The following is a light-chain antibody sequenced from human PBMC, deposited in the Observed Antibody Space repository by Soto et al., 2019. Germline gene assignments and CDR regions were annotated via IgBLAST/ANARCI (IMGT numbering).Light chain of an antibody. J-gene: IGLJ2*01. CDR3: NSYTSSSTVV. V-gene: IGLV2-14*01. CDR1: SSDVGGYNS. Sequence: QSVLTQPASVSGSPGQSITISCTGTSSDVGGYNSVSWYQQHPGKAPKLMIYDVSNRPSGVSNRFSGSKSGNTASLTISGLPAEDEADYYCNSYTSSSTVVFGGGTQLTVL. CDR2: DVS.